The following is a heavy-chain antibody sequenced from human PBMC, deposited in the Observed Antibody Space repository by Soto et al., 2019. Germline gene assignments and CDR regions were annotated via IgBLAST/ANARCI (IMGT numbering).Heavy chain of an antibody. D-gene: IGHD6-13*01. CDR2: IWYDGSNK. J-gene: IGHJ5*02. CDR1: GFTFSSYG. CDR3: ARDRGIAAAGKKDGWFDP. V-gene: IGHV3-33*01. Sequence: QVQLVESGGGVVQPGRSQRLSCAASGFTFSSYGMHWVRQAPGKGLEWVAVIWYDGSNKYYADSVKGRFTISRDNSKNTLYLQMNSLRAEDTAVYYCARDRGIAAAGKKDGWFDPWGQGTLVTVSS.